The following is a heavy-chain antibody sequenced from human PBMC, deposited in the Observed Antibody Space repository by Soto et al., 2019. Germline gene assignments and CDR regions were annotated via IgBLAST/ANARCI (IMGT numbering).Heavy chain of an antibody. Sequence: SETLSLTGTVYGGSFRGYSWSWIRQPPGKGLEWIGEINHSGSTNYNPSLKSRVTISVDTSKNQFSLKLSSVTAADTAVYYCARSGGRYQNWFDPWGQGTLVTVSS. CDR2: INHSGST. J-gene: IGHJ5*02. CDR3: ARSGGRYQNWFDP. D-gene: IGHD2-15*01. V-gene: IGHV4-34*01. CDR1: GGSFRGYS.